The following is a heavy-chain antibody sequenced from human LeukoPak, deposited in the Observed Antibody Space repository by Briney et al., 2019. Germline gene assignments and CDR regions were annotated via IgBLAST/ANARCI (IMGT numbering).Heavy chain of an antibody. J-gene: IGHJ3*02. CDR2: IIPIFGTA. Sequence: ASVKVSCKASGGTFSSYAISWVRRAPGQGLEWMGGIIPIFGTANYAQKLQGRVTITADESTSTAYMELSSLRSEDTAVYYCARSGLPPRQIQLWLEVAFDIWGQGTMVTVSS. CDR3: ARSGLPPRQIQLWLEVAFDI. V-gene: IGHV1-69*13. D-gene: IGHD5-18*01. CDR1: GGTFSSYA.